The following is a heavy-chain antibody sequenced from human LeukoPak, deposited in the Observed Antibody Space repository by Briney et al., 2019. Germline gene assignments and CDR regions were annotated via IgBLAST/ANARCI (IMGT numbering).Heavy chain of an antibody. J-gene: IGHJ3*02. CDR2: ISYDGCNK. CDR1: GFTFSSYA. V-gene: IGHV3-30*04. Sequence: PGGSLRLSCAASGFTFSSYAMHWVRQAPGKGLEWVAVISYDGCNKYYADSVKGRFTISRDNSKNTLYLQMNSLRAEDTAVYYCARDDGFNAFDIWGQGTMVTVSS. CDR3: ARDDGFNAFDI.